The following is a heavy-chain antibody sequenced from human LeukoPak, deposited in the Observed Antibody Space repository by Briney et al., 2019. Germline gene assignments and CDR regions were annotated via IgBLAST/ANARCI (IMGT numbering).Heavy chain of an antibody. D-gene: IGHD2-15*01. CDR2: ISSGGSTI. J-gene: IGHJ4*02. CDR3: ARDLGVCSGGTCYPVYDY. CDR1: GFTFSDYY. V-gene: IGHV3-11*04. Sequence: PGGSLRLSCAVSGFTFSDYYMSWIRQAPGKGLEWVSYISSGGSTISHADSVKGRFTISRDNAENSLYLQMNSLRAEDTAIYYCARDLGVCSGGTCYPVYDYWGQGIPVTVSS.